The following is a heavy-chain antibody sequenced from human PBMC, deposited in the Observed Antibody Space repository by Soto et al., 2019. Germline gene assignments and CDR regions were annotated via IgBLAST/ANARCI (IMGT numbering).Heavy chain of an antibody. J-gene: IGHJ6*02. CDR2: FDPEDGET. CDR3: ATKPAGTIFGVVIKYYGMDV. V-gene: IGHV1-24*01. Sequence: ASVKVSCKASGYTFTSYYMHWVRQAPGQGLEWMGGFDPEDGETIYAQKFQGRVTMTEDTSTDTAYMELSSLRSEDTAVYYCATKPAGTIFGVVIKYYGMDVWGQGTTVTVSS. D-gene: IGHD3-3*01. CDR1: GYTFTSYY.